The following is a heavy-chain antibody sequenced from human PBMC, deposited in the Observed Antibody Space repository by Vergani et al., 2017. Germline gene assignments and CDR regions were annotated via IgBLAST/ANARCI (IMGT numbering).Heavy chain of an antibody. Sequence: QVQLVQSGAEVKKPGSSVKVSCKASGGTFSSYAISWVRQAPGQGLEWMGGIIPIFGTANYAQKFQGRVTITADESTSTAYMELSSLRSEDTAVYYCARSIGYXAGATCRAYYFDHWGQGTRVTVSS. CDR3: ARSIGYXAGATCRAYYFDH. D-gene: IGHD2-21*01. V-gene: IGHV1-69*01. CDR2: IIPIFGTA. J-gene: IGHJ5*02. CDR1: GGTFSSYA.